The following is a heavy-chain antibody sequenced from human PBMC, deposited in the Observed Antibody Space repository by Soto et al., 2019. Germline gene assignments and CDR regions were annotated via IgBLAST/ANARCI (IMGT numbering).Heavy chain of an antibody. J-gene: IGHJ6*03. D-gene: IGHD5-12*01. Sequence: GGSLRLSCAASGFTFSSYSMNWVRQAPGKGLEWVSSISSSSSYIYYADSVKGRFTISRDNAKNSLYLQMNSLRAEDTAVYYCARSGEWVATIGSESGYYYYYYYMDVWGKGTTVTVSS. CDR2: ISSSSSYI. V-gene: IGHV3-21*01. CDR3: ARSGEWVATIGSESGYYYYYYYMDV. CDR1: GFTFSSYS.